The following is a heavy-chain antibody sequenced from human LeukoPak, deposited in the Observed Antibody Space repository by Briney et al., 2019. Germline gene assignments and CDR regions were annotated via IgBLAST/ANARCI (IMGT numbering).Heavy chain of an antibody. D-gene: IGHD3-10*01. V-gene: IGHV3-21*01. CDR2: ISSSSSYI. Sequence: GGSLRLSCAASGFTFSSYSMSWVRQAPGKGLEWVSSISSSSSYIYYADSVKGRFTISRDNAKNSLYLQMNSLRAEDTAVYYCARDGLGSGTSGAFDIWGQGTMVTVSS. CDR3: ARDGLGSGTSGAFDI. J-gene: IGHJ3*02. CDR1: GFTFSSYS.